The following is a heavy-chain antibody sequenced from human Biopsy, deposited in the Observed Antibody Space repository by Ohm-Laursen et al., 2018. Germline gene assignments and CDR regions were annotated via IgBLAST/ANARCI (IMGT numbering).Heavy chain of an antibody. Sequence: SETLSLTCTVSGGSIGSFFWSWIRQPPGKGLEWIGYIYYSGSTNYNPSLRSRVTMSVDRSKNQFSLELSSVTAADTAVYYCARVGAGAPSIDYFDYWGQGALVTVSS. J-gene: IGHJ4*02. V-gene: IGHV4-59*01. CDR1: GGSIGSFF. CDR3: ARVGAGAPSIDYFDY. CDR2: IYYSGST. D-gene: IGHD1-26*01.